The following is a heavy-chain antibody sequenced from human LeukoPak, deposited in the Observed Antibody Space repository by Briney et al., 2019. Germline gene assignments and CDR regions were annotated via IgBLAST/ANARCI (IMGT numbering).Heavy chain of an antibody. J-gene: IGHJ4*02. Sequence: SVKVSCKASGGTFSSYAISWVRQAPGQGLEWMGRIIPIFGTANYAQKFEGRVTITTDESTSTAYMELSSLRSEDTAVYYCARDPWGRWELPFDYWGQGTLVTVSS. V-gene: IGHV1-69*05. CDR1: GGTFSSYA. CDR3: ARDPWGRWELPFDY. CDR2: IIPIFGTA. D-gene: IGHD1-26*01.